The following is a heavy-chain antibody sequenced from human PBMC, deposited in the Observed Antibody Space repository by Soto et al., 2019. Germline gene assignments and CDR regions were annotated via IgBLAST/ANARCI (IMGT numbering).Heavy chain of an antibody. CDR1: GGSGSGYH. V-gene: IGHV4-59*02. CDR2: IYYSGTT. J-gene: IGHJ4*02. Sequence: QVQLQESGPRLVKPSETLSLTCTVSGGSGSGYHWNWVRQPPGKRLEWIGHIYYSGTTNYNPSLKSRITISIDTSKNQFSLKMNSVTAADTPVYYCARGQTNIWYFDHWGQGTLVTVSS. CDR3: ARGQTNIWYFDH.